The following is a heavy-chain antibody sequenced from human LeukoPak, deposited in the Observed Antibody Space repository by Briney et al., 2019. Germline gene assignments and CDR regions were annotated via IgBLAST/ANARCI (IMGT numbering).Heavy chain of an antibody. V-gene: IGHV3-21*01. CDR3: AREPKQIAAAKINWFDP. D-gene: IGHD6-13*01. Sequence: GGSLRLSCAASGFTFSSYSMNWVRQAPGKGLEWVSSISSSSSYIYYADSVKGRFTISRDNAKNSLYLQMNSLRAEDTAVYYCAREPKQIAAAKINWFDPWGQGTLVTVSS. CDR1: GFTFSSYS. CDR2: ISSSSSYI. J-gene: IGHJ5*02.